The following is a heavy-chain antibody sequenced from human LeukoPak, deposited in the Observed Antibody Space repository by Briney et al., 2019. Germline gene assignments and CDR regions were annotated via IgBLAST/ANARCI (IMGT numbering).Heavy chain of an antibody. Sequence: QTGGSLRLSCAASGFTFSSYGMRWVRQAPGKGLEWVAVIWYDGSNKYYADSVKGRFTISRDNSKNTLYLQMNSLRAEDTAVYYCARGRDFYDSSGHIDHWGQGTLVTVSS. CDR2: IWYDGSNK. V-gene: IGHV3-33*01. CDR3: ARGRDFYDSSGHIDH. CDR1: GFTFSSYG. J-gene: IGHJ4*02. D-gene: IGHD3-22*01.